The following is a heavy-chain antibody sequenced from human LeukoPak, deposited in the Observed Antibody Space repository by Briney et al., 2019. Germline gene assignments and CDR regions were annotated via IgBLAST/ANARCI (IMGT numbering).Heavy chain of an antibody. D-gene: IGHD2-2*01. CDR3: ARELLNVVVPAAYVY. V-gene: IGHV3-21*01. Sequence: GGSLRLSCAASGFTFSSYSMNWVRQAPGKGLEWVSSISSSSSYIYYADSVKGRFTISRDNAKNSLYLQMNSLRAEDTAVYYCARELLNVVVPAAYVYWGQGTLVTVSS. J-gene: IGHJ4*02. CDR2: ISSSSSYI. CDR1: GFTFSSYS.